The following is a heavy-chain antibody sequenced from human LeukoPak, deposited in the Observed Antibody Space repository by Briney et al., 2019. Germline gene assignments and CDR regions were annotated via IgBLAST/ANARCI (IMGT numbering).Heavy chain of an antibody. D-gene: IGHD2-2*01. CDR2: MNPNSGNT. V-gene: IGHV1-8*03. CDR3: ARGGCSSTSCYDP. CDR1: GYTFTSYD. J-gene: IGHJ5*02. Sequence: ASVKVSCKASGYTFTSYDINWVRQATGQGLAWMGWMNPNSGNTGYAQKFQGRVTITRNTSISTAFMELSSLRSEDTAVYYCARGGCSSTSCYDPWGQGTLVTVSS.